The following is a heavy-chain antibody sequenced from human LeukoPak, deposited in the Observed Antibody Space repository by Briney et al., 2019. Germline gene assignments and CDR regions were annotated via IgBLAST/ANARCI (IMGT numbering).Heavy chain of an antibody. V-gene: IGHV3-23*01. D-gene: IGHD3-3*01. J-gene: IGHJ6*03. CDR2: IIGNADTT. CDR1: GFTFNSYA. Sequence: GGSLRLSCAASGFTFNSYAMSWVRQAPGKGLDWVSAIIGNADTTYYADSVKGRFTISRDNSKNTLYLQMNSLRAEDTAVYYCAKHLSGPNDFWSGYYYYYMDAWGKGTTVTVSS. CDR3: AKHLSGPNDFWSGYYYYYMDA.